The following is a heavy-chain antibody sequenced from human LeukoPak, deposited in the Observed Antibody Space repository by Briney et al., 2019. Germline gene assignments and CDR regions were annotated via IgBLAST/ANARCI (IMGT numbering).Heavy chain of an antibody. CDR2: IRSTGSYI. CDR3: ARDLYLRIAGGHDAFDI. V-gene: IGHV3-21*01. D-gene: IGHD6-6*01. J-gene: IGHJ3*02. CDR1: GFSFSGYN. Sequence: GGSLRLSCTASGFSFSGYNMKWVRQAPGKGLEWVSSIRSTGSYIYYADSVKGRFTISRDNAKNSLYLQMNSLRAEDTAVYYCARDLYLRIAGGHDAFDIWGQGTMVTVSS.